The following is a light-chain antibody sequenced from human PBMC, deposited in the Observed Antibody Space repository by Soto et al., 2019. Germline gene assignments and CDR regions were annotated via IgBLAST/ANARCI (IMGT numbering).Light chain of an antibody. CDR3: SSYTSSATLL. Sequence: QSALTQPASVSGFPGQSITISCTGTSSDIGGYKYVSWYQHHPGKVPELMIYEVTNRPSGVSNRFSGSKSGNTASLTISGLQAEDEADYYCSSYTSSATLLFGGGTKVTVL. CDR1: SSDIGGYKY. V-gene: IGLV2-14*01. CDR2: EVT. J-gene: IGLJ3*02.